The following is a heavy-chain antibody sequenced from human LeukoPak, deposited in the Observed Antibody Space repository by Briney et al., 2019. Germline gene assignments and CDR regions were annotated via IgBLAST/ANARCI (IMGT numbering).Heavy chain of an antibody. J-gene: IGHJ4*02. D-gene: IGHD5-18*01. CDR2: INSVGSRT. Sequence: GGSLRLSCAASGFTFSSHWMHWVRQAPGQGLVWVSRINSVGSRTDYADSVKGRFTISRDNARNTLYLQMNSLRAEDTAVYYCTSDTVDTSLGIDYWGQGTLVTVSS. V-gene: IGHV3-74*01. CDR3: TSDTVDTSLGIDY. CDR1: GFTFSSHW.